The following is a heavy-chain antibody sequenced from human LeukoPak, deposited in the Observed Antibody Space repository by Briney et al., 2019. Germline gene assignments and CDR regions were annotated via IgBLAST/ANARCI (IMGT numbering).Heavy chain of an antibody. CDR3: ASSVTTRSYYYYGMDV. D-gene: IGHD4-17*01. J-gene: IGHJ6*02. CDR2: ISAYNGNT. Sequence: ASVKVSCKASGYTFTGYYIHWVRQAPGQGLEWMGWISAYNGNTNYAQKLQGRVTMTTDTSTSTAYMELRSLRSDDTAVYYCASSVTTRSYYYYGMDVWGQGTTVTVSS. V-gene: IGHV1-18*04. CDR1: GYTFTGYY.